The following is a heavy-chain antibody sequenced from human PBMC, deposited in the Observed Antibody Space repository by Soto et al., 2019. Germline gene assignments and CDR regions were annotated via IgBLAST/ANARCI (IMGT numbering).Heavy chain of an antibody. CDR1: GFTFSSYA. V-gene: IGHV3-30-3*01. J-gene: IGHJ4*02. CDR2: ISYDGSNK. Sequence: QVQLVESGGGVVQPGRSLRLSCAASGFTFSSYAMHWVRQAPGKGLEWVAVISYDGSNKYYADSVKGRFTISRDNSKNTLYLQMNSLRAEDTAVYYCARYSTSLWQWTYFDYWGQGTLVTVSS. D-gene: IGHD6-19*01. CDR3: ARYSTSLWQWTYFDY.